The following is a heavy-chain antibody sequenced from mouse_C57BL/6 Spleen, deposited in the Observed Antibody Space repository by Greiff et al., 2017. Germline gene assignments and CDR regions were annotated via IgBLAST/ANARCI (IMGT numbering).Heavy chain of an antibody. CDR1: GYTFTSYW. V-gene: IGHV1-64*01. D-gene: IGHD3-2*02. Sequence: QVQLQQPGAELVKPGASVKLSCKASGYTFTSYWMHWVKQRPGQGLEWIGMIHPNSGSTNDNEKFKSKATLTVDKSSSTAYMQLSSLTSEDSAVYYCARRGSSGYRDYFDYWGQGTTLTVSS. J-gene: IGHJ2*01. CDR3: ARRGSSGYRDYFDY. CDR2: IHPNSGST.